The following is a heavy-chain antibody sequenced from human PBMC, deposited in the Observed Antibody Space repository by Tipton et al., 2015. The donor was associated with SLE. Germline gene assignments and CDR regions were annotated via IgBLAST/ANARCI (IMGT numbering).Heavy chain of an antibody. J-gene: IGHJ4*02. CDR1: GGSFISHY. CDR3: AKAMG. Sequence: TLSLTCTVSGGSFISHYWSWIRQPPGKGLEWIGYIYYSGSTNYNPSLKSRVTISVDTSKNQFSLKLSSVTAADTAVYYCAKAMGWGQGTLVTVSS. CDR2: IYYSGST. V-gene: IGHV4-59*11.